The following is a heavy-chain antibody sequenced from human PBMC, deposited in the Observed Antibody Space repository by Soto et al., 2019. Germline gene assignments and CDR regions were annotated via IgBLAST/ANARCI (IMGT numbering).Heavy chain of an antibody. D-gene: IGHD3-9*01. V-gene: IGHV3-23*01. J-gene: IGHJ4*02. CDR3: VQRGGGNILTGYRVGIY. CDR2: ISGSGGST. Sequence: EVQLLESGGGLVQPGGSLRLSCAASGFTFSSYAMSWVRQAPGKGLEWVSAISGSGGSTYYADSVKGRFTISRDNSKNTRDLQMNSLRAEDTAVYYFVQRGGGNILTGYRVGIYWGQGTLVTVSS. CDR1: GFTFSSYA.